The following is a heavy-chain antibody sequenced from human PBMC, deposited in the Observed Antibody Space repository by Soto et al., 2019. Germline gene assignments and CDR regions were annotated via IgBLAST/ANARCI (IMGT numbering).Heavy chain of an antibody. CDR1: GGTFSSYA. V-gene: IGHV1-69*13. J-gene: IGHJ6*02. CDR2: IIPIFGTA. Sequence: ASVKVSCKASGGTFSSYAISWVRQAPGQGLEWMGGIIPIFGTANYAQKFQGRVTITADESTSTAYMELSSLRSEDTAVYYCARGKITIFGVVTGDYYYGMDVWGQGTTVTVSS. D-gene: IGHD3-3*01. CDR3: ARGKITIFGVVTGDYYYGMDV.